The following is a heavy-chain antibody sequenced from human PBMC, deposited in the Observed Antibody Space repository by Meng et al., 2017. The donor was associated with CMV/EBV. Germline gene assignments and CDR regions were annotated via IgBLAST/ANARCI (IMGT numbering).Heavy chain of an antibody. J-gene: IGHJ6*02. D-gene: IGHD3-3*01. Sequence: SVKVSCKASGGTFSSYTISWVRQAPGQGLEWMGRIIPILGIANYAQKFQDRVTITADKSTSTAYMELSSLRSEDTAVYYCASGGDITFGVVIMSHYYYYGMDVWGQGTTVTVSS. V-gene: IGHV1-69*02. CDR1: GGTFSSYT. CDR2: IIPILGIA. CDR3: ASGGDITFGVVIMSHYYYYGMDV.